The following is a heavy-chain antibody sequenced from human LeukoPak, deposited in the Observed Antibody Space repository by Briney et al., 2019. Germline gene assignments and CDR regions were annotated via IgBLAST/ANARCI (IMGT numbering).Heavy chain of an antibody. Sequence: GGSLRLSCAASGFTFSSYGMHWVRQTPGEGLERVAFIRYDGSNKYYADSAKGRFTISRDNSKNTLYLKMNSLRAEDTAVYYCASLRGGSSSSPYFDYWGQGTLVTVSS. J-gene: IGHJ4*02. CDR2: IRYDGSNK. D-gene: IGHD6-6*01. CDR1: GFTFSSYG. V-gene: IGHV3-30*02. CDR3: ASLRGGSSSSPYFDY.